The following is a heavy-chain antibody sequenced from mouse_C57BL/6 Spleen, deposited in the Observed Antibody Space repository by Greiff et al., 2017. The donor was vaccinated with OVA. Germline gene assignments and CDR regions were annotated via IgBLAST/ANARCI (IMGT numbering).Heavy chain of an antibody. CDR3: ARYAPTVGDYYAMDY. D-gene: IGHD1-1*01. Sequence: QVQLQQSGAELVRPGPSVKVSCKASGYAFTNYLIEWVKQRPGQGLEWIGVINPGSGGTNYNEKFKGKATLTADKSSSTAYMQLSSLTSEDSAVYDCARYAPTVGDYYAMDYWGQGTSVTVSA. V-gene: IGHV1-54*01. CDR1: GYAFTNYL. CDR2: INPGSGGT. J-gene: IGHJ4*01.